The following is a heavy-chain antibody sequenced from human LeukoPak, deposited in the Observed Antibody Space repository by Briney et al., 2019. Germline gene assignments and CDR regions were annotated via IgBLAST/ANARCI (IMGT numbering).Heavy chain of an antibody. CDR1: GFTFSSYW. D-gene: IGHD2-21*02. V-gene: IGHV3-7*01. CDR3: ARDREAGDFTPFDY. Sequence: PGGSLRLSCAASGFTFSSYWMSWVRQAPGKGLEWVANIKQDGSEKYYVDSVKGRFTISRDNAKNSLYLQMNSLRAEDTAVYYCARDREAGDFTPFDYWGQGTLVTVSS. J-gene: IGHJ4*02. CDR2: IKQDGSEK.